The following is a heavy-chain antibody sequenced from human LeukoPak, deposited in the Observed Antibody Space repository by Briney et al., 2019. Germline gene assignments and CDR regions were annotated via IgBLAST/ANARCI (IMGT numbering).Heavy chain of an antibody. CDR3: ARVPTMIVVDTPENWFDP. J-gene: IGHJ5*02. CDR2: IYYSGST. V-gene: IGHV4-31*03. D-gene: IGHD3-22*01. Sequence: PSETLSLTCTVSGGSISSGGYYWSWIRQHPGKGLEWIGYIYYSGSTYYNPSLKSRVTISVDTSKNQFSLKLSSVTAADTAVYYCARVPTMIVVDTPENWFDPWGQGTLVTVSS. CDR1: GGSISSGGYY.